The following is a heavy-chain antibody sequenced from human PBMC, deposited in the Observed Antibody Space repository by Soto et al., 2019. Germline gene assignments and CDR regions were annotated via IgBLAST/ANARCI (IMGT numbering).Heavy chain of an antibody. CDR1: GVTFSTYV. J-gene: IGHJ4*01. Sequence: QVQLVESGGGVVQPGRSLRLSCTTSGVTFSTYVMNWVRQAPGKGLEWVAAIWYDGTNKYYADSVKGRFTISRDNSKDTLYLQMNSLRAEDTAVFYCARVAPFSGGWYYLDFWGHGTRVTVSS. CDR3: ARVAPFSGGWYYLDF. CDR2: IWYDGTNK. D-gene: IGHD6-19*01. V-gene: IGHV3-33*01.